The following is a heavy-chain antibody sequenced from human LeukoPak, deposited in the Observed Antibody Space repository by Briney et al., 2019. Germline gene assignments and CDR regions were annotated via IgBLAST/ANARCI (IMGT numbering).Heavy chain of an antibody. D-gene: IGHD3/OR15-3a*01. CDR3: ATTWTPAYDWFDP. CDR2: ITGSGGAM. J-gene: IGHJ5*02. V-gene: IGHV3-11*01. Sequence: GGSLRLSCAASGFTFSNYYMSWVRQAPGKGLEWVSYITGSGGAMYYADSVKGRFTISRDNAKNSLYLQMNTLRPEGTAVYYCATTWTPAYDWFDPWGQGTLVTVSS. CDR1: GFTFSNYY.